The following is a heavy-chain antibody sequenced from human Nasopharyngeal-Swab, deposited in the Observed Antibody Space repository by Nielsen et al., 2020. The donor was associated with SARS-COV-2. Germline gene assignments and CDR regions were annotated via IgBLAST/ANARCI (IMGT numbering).Heavy chain of an antibody. Sequence: WVRQAPGQGFEWMGWINTNTGNPTYAQGFTGRFVFSLDTSVSTAYLQISSLKAEDTAVYYCARGGVAGTGYGMDVWGQGTTVTVSS. CDR3: ARGGVAGTGYGMDV. D-gene: IGHD6-19*01. CDR2: INTNTGNP. V-gene: IGHV7-4-1*02. J-gene: IGHJ6*02.